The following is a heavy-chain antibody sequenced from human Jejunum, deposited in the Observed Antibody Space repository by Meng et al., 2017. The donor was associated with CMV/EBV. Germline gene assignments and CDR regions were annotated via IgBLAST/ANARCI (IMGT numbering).Heavy chain of an antibody. J-gene: IGHJ4*02. CDR1: GFTFSNYW. CDR2: IDATSTYI. CDR3: ARDLVAATAPNN. Sequence: AAGFTFSNYWMSWVRLAPGKGLEWVSSIDATSTYIYYGDSVKGRFTISRDNARNSLYLQMNSLRAEDTALYYCARDLVAATAPNNWGQGTLVTVSS. V-gene: IGHV3-21*01. D-gene: IGHD2-15*01.